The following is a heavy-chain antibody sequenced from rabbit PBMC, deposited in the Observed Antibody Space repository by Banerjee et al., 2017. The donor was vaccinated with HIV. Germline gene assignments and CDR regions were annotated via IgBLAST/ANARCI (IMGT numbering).Heavy chain of an antibody. CDR2: IAGDSSGFT. J-gene: IGHJ6*01. D-gene: IGHD8-1*01. Sequence: QSLEESGGDLVKPGASLTLTCTASGFSFSSSDDICWVRQAPGKGLEWISCIAGDSSGFTYSATWAKGRFTCSKTSSTTVTLHMTSLTVADTATYFCARDTGSSFSSYGMDLWGPGTLVTVS. CDR1: GFSFSSSDD. V-gene: IGHV1S40*01. CDR3: ARDTGSSFSSYGMDL.